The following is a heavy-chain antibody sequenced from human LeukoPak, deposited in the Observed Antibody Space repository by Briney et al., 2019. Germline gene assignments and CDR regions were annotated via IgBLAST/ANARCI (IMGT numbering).Heavy chain of an antibody. V-gene: IGHV4-59*01. J-gene: IGHJ5*02. Sequence: SETLSPTCTVSGGSISSYYWSWIRQPPGKGLEWNGYIYYSGSTNYNPSLKSRVTISVDTSKNQFSLKLSSVTAADTAVYYCARFYGSGSYYTGGKRNWFDPWGQGTLVTVSS. CDR2: IYYSGST. D-gene: IGHD3-10*01. CDR1: GGSISSYY. CDR3: ARFYGSGSYYTGGKRNWFDP.